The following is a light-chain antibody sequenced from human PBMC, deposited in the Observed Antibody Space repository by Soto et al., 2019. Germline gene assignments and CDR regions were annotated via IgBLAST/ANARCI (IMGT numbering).Light chain of an antibody. Sequence: EIVMTQSPATLSVSPGERATLSCSASQSVSSNLAWYQQKPGQAPRLLIYGASTRATGFPARFSGSGSGTEFTLTISSRQSEDVSVYYCQQYNNCPPYTFGQGTKLEIK. CDR2: GAS. J-gene: IGKJ2*01. CDR3: QQYNNCPPYT. CDR1: QSVSSN. V-gene: IGKV3-15*01.